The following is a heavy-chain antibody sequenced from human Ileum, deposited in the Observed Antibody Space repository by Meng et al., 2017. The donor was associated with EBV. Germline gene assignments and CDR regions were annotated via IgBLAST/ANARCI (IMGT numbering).Heavy chain of an antibody. J-gene: IGHJ4*02. Sequence: LQLHVSGQGLVKPSETLSLTCAVSGDSLSSSIHWWGWIRQPPGKGLEWVGTIYYSGSTFYNPSLKSRVTISLDTSKNQFSLKVSSVTAADTAVYYCARRYYGVPFDNWGQGTLVTVSS. CDR1: GDSLSSSIHW. V-gene: IGHV4-39*01. D-gene: IGHD3-3*01. CDR3: ARRYYGVPFDN. CDR2: IYYSGST.